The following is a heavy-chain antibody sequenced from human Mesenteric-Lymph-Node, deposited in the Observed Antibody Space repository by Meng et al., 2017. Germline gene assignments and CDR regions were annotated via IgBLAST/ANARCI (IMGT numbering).Heavy chain of an antibody. CDR1: GFTFDDYA. Sequence: SLKISCAASGFTFDDYAMHWVRQAPGKGLEWVSGISWNSGSIGYADSVKGRFTISRDNAKNSLYLQMNSLRAEDTALYYCAKDITGIAVAGYFDYWGQGTLVTVSS. CDR3: AKDITGIAVAGYFDY. CDR2: ISWNSGSI. J-gene: IGHJ4*02. D-gene: IGHD6-19*01. V-gene: IGHV3-9*01.